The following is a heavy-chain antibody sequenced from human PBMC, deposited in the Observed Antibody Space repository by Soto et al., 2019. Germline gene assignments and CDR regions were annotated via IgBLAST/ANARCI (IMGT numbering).Heavy chain of an antibody. D-gene: IGHD2-15*01. V-gene: IGHV3-74*01. Sequence: GVSLRLSWAASGCTFSNHWMYLVLQAQGKGLEWVSRINSDGSVSSYADSVKGRLTISRDNVKNTLYLQMDSLRAEDTAVYYCARGDCVGGTCYSLAGSFYYYMDVWGKGTTVTVS. J-gene: IGHJ6*03. CDR3: ARGDCVGGTCYSLAGSFYYYMDV. CDR1: GCTFSNHW. CDR2: INSDGSVS.